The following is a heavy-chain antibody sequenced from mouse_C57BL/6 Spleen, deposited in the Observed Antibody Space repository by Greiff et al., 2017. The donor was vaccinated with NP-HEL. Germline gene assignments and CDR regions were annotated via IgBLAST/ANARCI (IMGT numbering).Heavy chain of an antibody. CDR1: GFNIKDYY. CDR2: IDPEDGET. CDR3: AYCDGYLWYFDV. J-gene: IGHJ1*03. Sequence: VQLKESGAELVKPGASVKLSCTASGFNIKDYYMHWVKQRTEQGLEWIGRIDPEDGETKYAPKFQGKATITADTSSNTAYLQLSSLTSEDTAVYYGAYCDGYLWYFDVWGTGTTVTVSS. V-gene: IGHV14-2*01. D-gene: IGHD2-3*01.